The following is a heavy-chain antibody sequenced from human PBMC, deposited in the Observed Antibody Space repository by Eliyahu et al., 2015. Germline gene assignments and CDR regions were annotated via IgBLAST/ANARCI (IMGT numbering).Heavy chain of an antibody. Sequence: EVQLVESGGGLVQPGGSLRLSCAASGFTFSXYSMNWVRQAPGKGVEWVSYISSSSSTIYYADSVKGRFTISRDNAKNSLYLQMNSLRAEDTAVYYCARDNIVVVPATNYYYGMDVWGQGTTVTVSS. CDR1: GFTFSXYS. V-gene: IGHV3-48*01. D-gene: IGHD2-2*01. J-gene: IGHJ6*02. CDR3: ARDNIVVVPATNYYYGMDV. CDR2: ISSSSSTI.